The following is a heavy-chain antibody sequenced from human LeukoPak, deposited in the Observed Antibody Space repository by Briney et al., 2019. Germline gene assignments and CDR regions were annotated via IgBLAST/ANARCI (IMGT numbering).Heavy chain of an antibody. Sequence: GGSLRLSCAASGFTGSSKDMSWVRQAPGKGLEWVSVIYRGGSTYYADSVKGRFTISRDNSKNTLYLQMNSLRVEDTAVYYCATYRVYGIDYWGQGTLVTVSS. J-gene: IGHJ4*02. CDR1: GFTGSSKD. CDR2: IYRGGST. D-gene: IGHD5/OR15-5a*01. V-gene: IGHV3-53*01. CDR3: ATYRVYGIDY.